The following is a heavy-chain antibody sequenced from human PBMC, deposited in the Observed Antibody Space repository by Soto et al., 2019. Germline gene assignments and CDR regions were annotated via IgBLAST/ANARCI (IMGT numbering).Heavy chain of an antibody. D-gene: IGHD3-9*01. CDR1: GYTFTGYY. CDR3: ARDPHYDILTGYYEYYYYGMDV. Sequence: PSVKVSCKASGYTFTGYYMHWVRQAPGQGLEWMGWINPNSGGTNYAQKFQGWVTMTRDTSISTAYMELSRLRSDDTAVYYCARDPHYDILTGYYEYYYYGMDVWGQGTTVTVSS. V-gene: IGHV1-2*04. CDR2: INPNSGGT. J-gene: IGHJ6*02.